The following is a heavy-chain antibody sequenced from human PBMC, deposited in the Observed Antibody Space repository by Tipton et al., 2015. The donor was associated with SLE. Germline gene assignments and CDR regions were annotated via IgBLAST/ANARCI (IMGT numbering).Heavy chain of an antibody. V-gene: IGHV3-23*03. CDR3: AKVRLPADTDSFDS. J-gene: IGHJ4*02. D-gene: IGHD2-2*01. CDR2: IYTASGT. CDR1: GFTFSSYA. Sequence: SLRLSCAASGFTFSSYAMSWVRQAPGKGLEWISVIYTASGTFYAGSVRGRFTISRDDAKNTLYLQMDSLRVEDTAVYYCAKVRLPADTDSFDSWGQGTLVSVSS.